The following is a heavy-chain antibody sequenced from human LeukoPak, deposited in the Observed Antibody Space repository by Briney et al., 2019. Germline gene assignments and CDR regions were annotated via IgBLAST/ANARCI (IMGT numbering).Heavy chain of an antibody. Sequence: GGSLRLSCSASGIIFSDFGMHWVRQAPGKGLEWMAIIWYDGSNKYYADSVKGRFTISRDNSQNTMYLQMNSLRAEDSAVYYCAKATCSGANCFSNSRDAFDVWGQGTMVTVSS. J-gene: IGHJ3*01. CDR1: GIIFSDFG. D-gene: IGHD2-15*01. CDR2: IWYDGSNK. CDR3: AKATCSGANCFSNSRDAFDV. V-gene: IGHV3-33*06.